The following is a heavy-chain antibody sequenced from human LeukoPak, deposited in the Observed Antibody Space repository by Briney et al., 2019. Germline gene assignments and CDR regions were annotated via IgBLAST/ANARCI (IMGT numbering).Heavy chain of an antibody. J-gene: IGHJ4*02. D-gene: IGHD1-26*01. Sequence: GGSLRLSCAASGFTFSTYAMHWVRQAPGKGLEWVAVISYDGSNQYYADSVKGRFTISRDNSKNTLYLQMNNLRAEDTAVYYCAKDRKGSLSFDFWGQGTLVTVSS. CDR3: AKDRKGSLSFDF. CDR2: ISYDGSNQ. V-gene: IGHV3-30-3*01. CDR1: GFTFSTYA.